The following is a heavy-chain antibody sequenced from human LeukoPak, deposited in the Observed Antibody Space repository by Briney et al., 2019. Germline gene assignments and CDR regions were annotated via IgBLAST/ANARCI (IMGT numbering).Heavy chain of an antibody. Sequence: ASVKVSCKASGYTFTSYDINWVRQATGQGLEWMGWMNPNSGNTGYAQKFQGRVSMTRDTSISTAYMKLSSLRSEDTAVYYCARGPVDAVFGVSTEDWGQGTTVTVSS. V-gene: IGHV1-8*01. CDR3: ARGPVDAVFGVSTED. D-gene: IGHD3-10*02. CDR2: MNPNSGNT. J-gene: IGHJ6*02. CDR1: GYTFTSYD.